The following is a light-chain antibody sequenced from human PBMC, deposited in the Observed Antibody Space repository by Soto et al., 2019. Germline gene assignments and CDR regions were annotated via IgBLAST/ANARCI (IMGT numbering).Light chain of an antibody. CDR3: LQDYNYPWT. CDR1: QTISNS. CDR2: AAS. Sequence: IQMTQSPSSLSASVGDRVTITCRASQTISNSLNWYQQKPGIAPKLLIYAASSRAAGIPDRFSGSGSGTDFTLTISSLQPEEFATYYCLQDYNYPWTFGQGAKVDIK. V-gene: IGKV1-6*01. J-gene: IGKJ1*01.